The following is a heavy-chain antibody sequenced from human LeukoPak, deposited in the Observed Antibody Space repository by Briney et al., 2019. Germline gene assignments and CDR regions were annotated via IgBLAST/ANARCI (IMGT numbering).Heavy chain of an antibody. V-gene: IGHV1-18*01. J-gene: IGHJ4*02. CDR2: ISAYNGNT. CDR3: ARADSGSYPRGYFDY. Sequence: ASVTVSCKASGYTFTSYGISWVRQAPGQGLEWMGWISAYNGNTNYAQKLQGRVTMTTDTSTSTAYMELRSLRSDDTAVYYCARADSGSYPRGYFDYWGQGTLVTVSS. D-gene: IGHD1-26*01. CDR1: GYTFTSYG.